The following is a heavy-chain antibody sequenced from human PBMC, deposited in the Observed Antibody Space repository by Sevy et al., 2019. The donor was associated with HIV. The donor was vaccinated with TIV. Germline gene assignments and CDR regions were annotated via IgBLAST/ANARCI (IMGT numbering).Heavy chain of an antibody. V-gene: IGHV3-9*01. CDR2: ISWNSGSM. Sequence: GGSLRLSCAGSGFTFGNYAMYWVRQSPGKGLEWVSGISWNSGSMGYADAVEGRFTISRDNAKNSLHLEMNSLRPEDTVLYYCAKGVSGGNSGAAFDYWGQGTRVTVSS. CDR3: AKGVSGGNSGAAFDY. J-gene: IGHJ4*02. D-gene: IGHD2-15*01. CDR1: GFTFGNYA.